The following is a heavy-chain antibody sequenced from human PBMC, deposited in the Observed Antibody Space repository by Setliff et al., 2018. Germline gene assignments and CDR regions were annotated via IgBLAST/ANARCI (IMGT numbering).Heavy chain of an antibody. V-gene: IGHV1-2*02. J-gene: IGHJ5*02. CDR1: GYTFGAHY. Sequence: GASVKVSCKASGYTFGAHYIHWVRQAPGQGLEWMGWINSNGGGTSYAQNFQGRVTMTRDTSITTVYMELSSLRSEDTAVYYCATGNCGGDCYGAWFDPWGQGTLVTVSS. CDR3: ATGNCGGDCYGAWFDP. CDR2: INSNGGGT. D-gene: IGHD2-21*01.